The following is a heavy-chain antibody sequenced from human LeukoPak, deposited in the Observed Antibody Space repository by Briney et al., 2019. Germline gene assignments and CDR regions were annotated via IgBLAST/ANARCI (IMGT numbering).Heavy chain of an antibody. D-gene: IGHD4-23*01. CDR2: INENSGGT. J-gene: IGHJ4*02. V-gene: IGHV1-2*02. CDR1: GYTFTGYY. Sequence: ASVKVSCEASGYTFTGYYVHWVRQAPGQGLEWMGWINENSGGTKYAQNFQGRVTMTRDTSISTVYMELSRLRYDDTAVYFCARDQATVATPWWDHWGQGTLVTVSS. CDR3: ARDQATVATPWWDH.